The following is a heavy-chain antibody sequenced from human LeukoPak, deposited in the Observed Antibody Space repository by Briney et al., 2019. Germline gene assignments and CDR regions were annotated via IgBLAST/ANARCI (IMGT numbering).Heavy chain of an antibody. J-gene: IGHJ4*02. Sequence: SVNVSCKASGLTFTSSAMQGVRQARGQRLKCIRWIVVGSGNTHYAQTFQERITTTRDTFTSTAYMELSSLRSEDTAVYYCAVVGVPPWGQGTLVTVSS. CDR1: GLTFTSSA. CDR2: IVVGSGNT. D-gene: IGHD4/OR15-4a*01. CDR3: AVVGVPP. V-gene: IGHV1-58*02.